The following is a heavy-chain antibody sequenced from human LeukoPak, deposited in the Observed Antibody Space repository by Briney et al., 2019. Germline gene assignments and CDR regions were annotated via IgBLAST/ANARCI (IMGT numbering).Heavy chain of an antibody. J-gene: IGHJ5*02. CDR2: IKQVGGEK. Sequence: PRGSLRLSCAASGFTFSSYWMSWVRQAPGKGLEWVSHIKQVGGEKYYVDSVKSRFSLSRDTAKKSLYLQMNSLRAEDTALYYCAKELVVVVAATDCLDPWGKGTLVTVSS. D-gene: IGHD2-15*01. CDR1: GFTFSSYW. CDR3: AKELVVVVAATDCLDP. V-gene: IGHV3-7*04.